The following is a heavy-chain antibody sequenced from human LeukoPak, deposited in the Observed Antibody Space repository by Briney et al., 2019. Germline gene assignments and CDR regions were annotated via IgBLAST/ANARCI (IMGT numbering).Heavy chain of an antibody. CDR2: IYTSGST. CDR3: ARDKAGYYGSGSLFDY. Sequence: SETLSLTCTVSGGSISSSSYYWGWIRQPAGKGLEWIGRIYTSGSTNYNPSLKSRITMSVDTSKNQFSLKLSSVTAADTAVYYCARDKAGYYGSGSLFDYWGQGILVTVSS. J-gene: IGHJ4*02. D-gene: IGHD3-10*01. CDR1: GGSISSSSYY. V-gene: IGHV4-61*02.